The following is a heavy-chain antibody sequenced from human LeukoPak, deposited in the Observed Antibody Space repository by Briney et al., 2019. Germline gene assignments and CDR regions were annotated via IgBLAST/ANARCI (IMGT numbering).Heavy chain of an antibody. V-gene: IGHV3-64*05. D-gene: IGHD6-6*01. J-gene: IGHJ4*02. CDR3: VKGLEYSSSQMDS. CDR1: GFTFKSFA. Sequence: HPGGSVRLSCSACGFTFKSFAMLWVPQAQGKGWVYGTSINTNGTNTYYGDSVKGRFTISRANTRNTVLVEMNSLTPEDTAVYYCVKGLEYSSSQMDSWGQGTLVTVSS. CDR2: INTNGTNT.